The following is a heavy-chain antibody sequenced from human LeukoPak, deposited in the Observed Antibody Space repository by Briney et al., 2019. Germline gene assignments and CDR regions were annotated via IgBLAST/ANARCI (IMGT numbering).Heavy chain of an antibody. J-gene: IGHJ4*02. CDR2: IYYSGST. CDR3: ARHKSQGARIAVAGDFDY. CDR1: GGSISSYY. D-gene: IGHD6-19*01. Sequence: SETLSLTCTVSGGSISSYYWSWIRQPPGKGLEWIGYIYYSGSTNYNPSLKSRVTISVDTSKNQFSLKLSSVTAADTPVYYCARHKSQGARIAVAGDFDYWGQGTLVTVSS. V-gene: IGHV4-59*08.